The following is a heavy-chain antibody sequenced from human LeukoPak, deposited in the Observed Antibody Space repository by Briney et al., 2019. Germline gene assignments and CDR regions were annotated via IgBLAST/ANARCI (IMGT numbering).Heavy chain of an antibody. CDR1: GFTFSSYW. CDR2: IKQDGSEK. V-gene: IGHV3-7*01. Sequence: GGSLRLSCAASGFTFSSYWMSWVRQAPGKGLEWVANIKQDGSEKYYVDSVKGRFTISRDNAKNSLYLQMNSLRAEDTAVYYCARARSRITIFGVANLSYYFDYWGQGTLVTVSS. J-gene: IGHJ4*02. CDR3: ARARSRITIFGVANLSYYFDY. D-gene: IGHD3-3*01.